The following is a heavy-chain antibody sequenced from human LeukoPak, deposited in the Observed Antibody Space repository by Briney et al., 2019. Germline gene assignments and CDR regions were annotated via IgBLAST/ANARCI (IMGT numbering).Heavy chain of an antibody. D-gene: IGHD3-22*01. Sequence: GASVKVSCKASGYTFTSYAMHWVRQAPGQRLEWMGWINAGNGNTKYSQKFQGRVTITADESTSTAYMELSSLRSEDTAVYYCARDPYYYDSSGYLWGQGTLVTVSS. CDR2: INAGNGNT. CDR3: ARDPYYYDSSGYL. V-gene: IGHV1-3*01. CDR1: GYTFTSYA. J-gene: IGHJ4*02.